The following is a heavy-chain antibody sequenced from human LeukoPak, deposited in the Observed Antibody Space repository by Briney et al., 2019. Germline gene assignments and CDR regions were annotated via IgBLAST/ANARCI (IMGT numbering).Heavy chain of an antibody. D-gene: IGHD4-23*01. CDR2: IKQDGSDK. CDR3: ARDYGGNPDY. CDR1: RFTFSSFW. V-gene: IGHV3-7*01. J-gene: IGHJ4*02. Sequence: GGSLRLSCAASRFTFSSFWVAWVRQAPGKGPEWVANIKQDGSDKNYVDSVKGRFTITRDNAKNSLYLQMSSLRAEDTALYYCARDYGGNPDYWGQGTLVTVSS.